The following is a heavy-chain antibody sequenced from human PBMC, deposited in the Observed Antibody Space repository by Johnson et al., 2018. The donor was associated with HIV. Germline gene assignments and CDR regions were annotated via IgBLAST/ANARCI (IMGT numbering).Heavy chain of an antibody. J-gene: IGHJ3*02. D-gene: IGHD6-13*01. CDR3: ASRLTGYSRSWHAFDI. CDR1: GFSFSSYA. CDR2: ISGSGGST. Sequence: VQLVESGGGVVQPGGSPRLSCAASGFSFSSYAMSWVRQAPGKGLEWVSAISGSGGSTYYADSVKGRFTISRDNSKNTLYLQMNSLRAEDTAVYYCASRLTGYSRSWHAFDIWGQGTMVTVSS. V-gene: IGHV3-23*04.